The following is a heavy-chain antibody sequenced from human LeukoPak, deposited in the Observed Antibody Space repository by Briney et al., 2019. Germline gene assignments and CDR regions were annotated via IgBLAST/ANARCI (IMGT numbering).Heavy chain of an antibody. J-gene: IGHJ3*02. CDR1: GGSISSYY. CDR2: IYTSGST. V-gene: IGHV4-4*07. D-gene: IGHD3-3*01. Sequence: SETLSLTCTVSGGSISSYYWSWIRQPAGKGLQWIGRIYTSGSTNYNSSLKSRVTISVDTSKNQSSLKLSSVTAADTAMYYCARARSIFEVARGAFDIWGQGTMVTVSS. CDR3: ARARSIFEVARGAFDI.